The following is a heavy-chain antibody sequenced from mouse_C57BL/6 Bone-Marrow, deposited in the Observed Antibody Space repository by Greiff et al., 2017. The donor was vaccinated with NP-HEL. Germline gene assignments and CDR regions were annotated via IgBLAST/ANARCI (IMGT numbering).Heavy chain of an antibody. CDR2: IDPNSGGT. Sequence: QVHVKQSGAELVKPGASVKLSCKASGYTFTSYLMHWVKQRPGRGLEWIGRIDPNSGGTKYNEKFKSKATLTVDKPSSTAYMQLNSLTSEDSAVYYSARYYYGSGSFGFWGQGTALTVTS. CDR3: ARYYYGSGSFGF. V-gene: IGHV1-72*01. J-gene: IGHJ2*01. CDR1: GYTFTSYL. D-gene: IGHD1-1*01.